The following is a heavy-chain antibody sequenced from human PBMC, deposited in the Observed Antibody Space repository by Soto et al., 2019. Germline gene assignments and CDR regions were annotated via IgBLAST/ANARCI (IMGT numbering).Heavy chain of an antibody. Sequence: EVQLVESGGGLVKPGGSLRLSCATSGLNFSGSAMHWARQASGKGLEWVGRIRSRPHNYATTYAASVEGRFTISRDDSKNTVYLQMNGLKTDDTAMYYCTTERDYWGRGTLVTVSS. J-gene: IGHJ4*02. V-gene: IGHV3-73*01. CDR3: TTERDY. CDR2: IRSRPHNYAT. CDR1: GLNFSGSA.